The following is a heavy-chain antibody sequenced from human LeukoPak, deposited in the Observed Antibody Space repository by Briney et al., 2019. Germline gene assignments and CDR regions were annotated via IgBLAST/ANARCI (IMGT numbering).Heavy chain of an antibody. V-gene: IGHV3-21*01. J-gene: IGHJ5*02. D-gene: IGHD2-2*01. CDR1: GFTFSSYS. CDR2: ISSSSSYI. CDR3: ARDLQSSSSTPAGFDP. Sequence: PGGSLRLSCAASGFTFSSYSMNWVRHAPGKGLEWVSSISSSSSYIYYADSVKGRFTISRDNAKNSLYLQMNSLRAEDTAVYYCARDLQSSSSTPAGFDPWGQGTLVTVSS.